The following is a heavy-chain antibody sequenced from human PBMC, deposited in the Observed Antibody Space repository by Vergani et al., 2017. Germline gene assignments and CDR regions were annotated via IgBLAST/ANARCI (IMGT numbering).Heavy chain of an antibody. Sequence: EVQLLESGGGLVQPGGSLRLSCAASGFTFSSYAMSWVRQAPGKGLEWVSAISGSGGSTYYADSVKGRFTISRDNSKNTLYLQMNSLRAEYTAGYYCAKWQGTYYYDISGYYAPPRAVRNYYYMDVWGKGTTVTVSS. J-gene: IGHJ6*03. V-gene: IGHV3-23*01. D-gene: IGHD3-22*01. CDR3: AKWQGTYYYDISGYYAPPRAVRNYYYMDV. CDR1: GFTFSSYA. CDR2: ISGSGGST.